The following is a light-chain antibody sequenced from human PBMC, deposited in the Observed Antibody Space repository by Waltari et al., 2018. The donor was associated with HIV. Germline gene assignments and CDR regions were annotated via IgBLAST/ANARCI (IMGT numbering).Light chain of an antibody. CDR3: QQRSNWPPASA. Sequence: EIVLTQSPATLSLSPGERAPLSCRASQSVSSYLAWYQQKPGQAPRLLIYDASNRATGIPVRFSGSGSGTDFTLTISSLEPEDFAIYYCQQRSNWPPASAFGQGTRLEIK. J-gene: IGKJ5*01. CDR2: DAS. V-gene: IGKV3-11*01. CDR1: QSVSSY.